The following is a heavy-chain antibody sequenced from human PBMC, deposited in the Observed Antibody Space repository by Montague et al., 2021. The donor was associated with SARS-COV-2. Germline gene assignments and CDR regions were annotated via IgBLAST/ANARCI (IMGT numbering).Heavy chain of an antibody. D-gene: IGHD2-15*01. Sequence: SLRLSCAASGFTLSSYWMSWVRQAPGKGLEWVANIEPDGRNGYYVDAMGGRFTISRDNARSSLYLQLNNLRAEDTAVYYCVRDRRGGMGSDYWGQGTLVTVSS. CDR3: VRDRRGGMGSDY. CDR1: GFTLSSYW. V-gene: IGHV3-7*03. J-gene: IGHJ4*02. CDR2: IEPDGRNG.